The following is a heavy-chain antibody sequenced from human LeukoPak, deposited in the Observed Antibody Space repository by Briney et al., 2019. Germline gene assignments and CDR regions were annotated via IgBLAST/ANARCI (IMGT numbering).Heavy chain of an antibody. CDR1: GGTSSTYT. CDR3: ARVDRYYFYLDV. Sequence: GASVKVSCKASGGTSSTYTNTWVRQAPGQGLEWMGGIIPIFRTPNYAQKFQGRVTITTDESTSTAYMELSSLKSDDTAIYYCARVDRYYFYLDVWGKGTTVTVSS. V-gene: IGHV1-69*05. CDR2: IIPIFRTP. J-gene: IGHJ6*03.